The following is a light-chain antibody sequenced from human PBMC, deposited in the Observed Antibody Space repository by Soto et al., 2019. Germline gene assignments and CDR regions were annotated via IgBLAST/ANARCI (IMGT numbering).Light chain of an antibody. CDR3: QQYGSSLT. V-gene: IGKV3D-15*01. CDR2: GAS. CDR1: QSVGSD. J-gene: IGKJ5*01. Sequence: EIVMTQSPATLSVSPGERATLSCRASQSVGSDLAWYQQKPGQAPRIIIFGASSRATGIPARFSGSGSGTDFTLTISSLEPEDFAVYYCQQYGSSLTFGQGTRLEIK.